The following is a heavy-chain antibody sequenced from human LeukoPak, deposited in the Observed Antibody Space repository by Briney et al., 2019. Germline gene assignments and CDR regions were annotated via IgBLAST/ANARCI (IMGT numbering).Heavy chain of an antibody. Sequence: ASVKVSCKASGYTFTSYYMHWVRQAPGQGLEWMGIINPSGGSTSYAQKFQGRVTMTRDTSTSTVYMELSSLRSEDTAVYYCARGYRGGYSSGYPYFDFWGQGTPVTVSS. J-gene: IGHJ4*02. CDR1: GYTFTSYY. V-gene: IGHV1-46*01. D-gene: IGHD3-22*01. CDR2: INPSGGST. CDR3: ARGYRGGYSSGYPYFDF.